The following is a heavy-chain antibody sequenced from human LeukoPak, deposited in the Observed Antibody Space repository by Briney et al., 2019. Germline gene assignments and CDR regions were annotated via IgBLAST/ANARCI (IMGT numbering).Heavy chain of an antibody. CDR2: ISSSSSYI. V-gene: IGHV3-21*01. D-gene: IGHD3-22*01. CDR1: GFTFSSYS. CDR3: ARGTSSGYHPGRWFDP. J-gene: IGHJ5*02. Sequence: GGSLRLSCAASGFTFSSYSMNWVRQAPGKGLEWVSSISSSSSYIYYADSVKGRFTISRDNAKNSLYLQMNSLRAEDTAVYYCARGTSSGYHPGRWFDPWGQGTLVTVSS.